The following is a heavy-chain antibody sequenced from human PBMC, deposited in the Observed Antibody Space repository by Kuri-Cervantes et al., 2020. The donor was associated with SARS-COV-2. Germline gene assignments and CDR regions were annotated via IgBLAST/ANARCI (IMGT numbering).Heavy chain of an antibody. CDR3: AKGSASWASHIDN. V-gene: IGHV3-30*02. Sequence: GESLKISCVPSGFTFSGYDMHWVRQAPGKGLEWVAFIRYDGSDKYYADSVKGRFPISRDSSKNTLYLQMNSLRAEDTAVYYCAKGSASWASHIDNWGQGTLVTVSS. CDR1: GFTFSGYD. J-gene: IGHJ4*02. CDR2: IRYDGSDK. D-gene: IGHD2-2*01.